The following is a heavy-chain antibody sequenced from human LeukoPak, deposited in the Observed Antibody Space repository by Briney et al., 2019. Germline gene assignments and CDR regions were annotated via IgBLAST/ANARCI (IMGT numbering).Heavy chain of an antibody. CDR3: ARDSTYYYDSGSSGPHYDN. V-gene: IGHV3-30*01. CDR1: GFTFSSYA. Sequence: GGSLRLSCAASGFTFSSYAMHWVRQAPGKGLEWVSIISSGGVYDYYADSVKGRFTISRDNSKNTLYLQLNSLTTEDTAVYYCARDSTYYYDSGSSGPHYDNWGQGTLVTVSS. D-gene: IGHD3-10*01. J-gene: IGHJ4*02. CDR2: ISSGGVYD.